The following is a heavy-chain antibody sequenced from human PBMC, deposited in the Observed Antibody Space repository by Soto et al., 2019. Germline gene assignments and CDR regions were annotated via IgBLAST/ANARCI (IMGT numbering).Heavy chain of an antibody. CDR1: GDSVRSRNYY. V-gene: IGHV4-61*01. CDR2: VYDIVNYDSGRT. CDR3: ARESDFWDDPYMRTFDI. Sequence: SETLSLTCTVSGDSVRSRNYYWSWIRQSPGTGLEWIGYVYDIVNYDSGRTNYNPSLKSRVTISLDTSKNQFSLNLTSVTAAETAVYYCARESDFWDDPYMRTFDICGQGTKV. J-gene: IGHJ3*02. D-gene: IGHD3-3*01.